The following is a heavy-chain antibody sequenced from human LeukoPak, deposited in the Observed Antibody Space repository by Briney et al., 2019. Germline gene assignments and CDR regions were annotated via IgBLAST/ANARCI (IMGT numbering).Heavy chain of an antibody. Sequence: PSETLSLTCTVSGGSISSYYWSWIRQPPGKGLEWIGYIYYSGSTNYNPSLKSRVTISVDTSKNQFSLKLSSVTAADTAVYYCARGGAYSYGFIFDYWGQGTLVTVSS. V-gene: IGHV4-59*01. CDR2: IYYSGST. CDR1: GGSISSYY. D-gene: IGHD5-18*01. J-gene: IGHJ4*02. CDR3: ARGGAYSYGFIFDY.